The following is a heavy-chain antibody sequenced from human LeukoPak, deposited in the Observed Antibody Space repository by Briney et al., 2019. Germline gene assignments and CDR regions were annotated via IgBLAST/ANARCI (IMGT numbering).Heavy chain of an antibody. D-gene: IGHD6-19*01. CDR3: AKGIYSSGWSYFDY. CDR1: GFSFSKYW. V-gene: IGHV3-23*01. Sequence: GGSLRLSCAASGFSFSKYWMHWVRQTPGEGLVWVSTLSGSGITTYYADSVKGRFTISRDNSKNTLYLQMNSLRAEDTAVYYCAKGIYSSGWSYFDYWGHGTLVTVSS. CDR2: LSGSGITT. J-gene: IGHJ4*01.